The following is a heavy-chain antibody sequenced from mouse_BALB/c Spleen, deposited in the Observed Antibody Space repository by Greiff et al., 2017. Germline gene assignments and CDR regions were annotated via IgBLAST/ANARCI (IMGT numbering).Heavy chain of an antibody. CDR1: GFDFSRYW. CDR2: INPDSSTI. J-gene: IGHJ4*01. D-gene: IGHD2-3*01. V-gene: IGHV4-1*02. CDR3: ARQGSYDGYGAMDY. Sequence: EVQVVESGGGLVQPGGSLKLSCAASGFDFSRYWMSWVRQAPGKGLEWIGEINPDSSTINYTPSLKDKFIISRDNAKNTLYLQMSKVRSEDTALYYCARQGSYDGYGAMDYWGQGTSVTVSS.